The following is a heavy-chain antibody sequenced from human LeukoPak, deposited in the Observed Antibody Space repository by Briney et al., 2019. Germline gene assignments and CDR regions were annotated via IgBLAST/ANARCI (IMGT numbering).Heavy chain of an antibody. J-gene: IGHJ5*01. Sequence: GASVKVSCKASGYTFTSYAISWVRQAPGQGLEWMGWMNPNSGDTGYAQKFKGRVNMTRNTSISTAYMELSSLRSEDTAIYYCARGIYYYGSGSYYNWVHSWGQGTLVTVSS. CDR1: GYTFTSYA. CDR2: MNPNSGDT. V-gene: IGHV1-8*02. CDR3: ARGIYYYGSGSYYNWVHS. D-gene: IGHD3-10*01.